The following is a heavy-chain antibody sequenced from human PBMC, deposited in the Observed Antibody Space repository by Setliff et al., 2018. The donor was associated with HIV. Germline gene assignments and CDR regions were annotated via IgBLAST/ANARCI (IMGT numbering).Heavy chain of an antibody. CDR3: AREGASVTPEANAFDI. CDR2: INTNTGNP. J-gene: IGHJ3*02. D-gene: IGHD4-17*01. V-gene: IGHV7-4-1*02. Sequence: ASVKVSCKASGYTFTSYAMNWVRQAPGQGLEWMGWINTNTGNPTYAQGFTGRFVFSLDTSVSTAYLQISSLKAEDTAVYYCAREGASVTPEANAFDIWGQGTMVTVSS. CDR1: GYTFTSYA.